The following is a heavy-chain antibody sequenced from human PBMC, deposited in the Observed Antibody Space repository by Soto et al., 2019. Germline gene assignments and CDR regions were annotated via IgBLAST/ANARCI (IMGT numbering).Heavy chain of an antibody. CDR1: GGSISSSSYY. J-gene: IGHJ4*02. D-gene: IGHD7-27*01. CDR2: IYYSGGT. V-gene: IGHV4-39*01. CDR3: ARALRTARTGYYFDY. Sequence: SETLSLTCTVSGGSISSSSYYWGWIRQPPGKGLEWIGSIYYSGGTYYNPSLKSRVTISGDTSKNQFSLKLRSVTAADTAVYYCARALRTARTGYYFDYWGQGTLVTVSS.